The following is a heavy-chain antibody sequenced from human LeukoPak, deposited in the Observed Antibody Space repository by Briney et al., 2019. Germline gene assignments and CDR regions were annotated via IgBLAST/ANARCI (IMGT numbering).Heavy chain of an antibody. J-gene: IGHJ6*02. CDR2: FDPEDGET. V-gene: IGHV1-24*01. CDR3: ATNFLGYCTNGVCPNASLYYYYYGMDV. D-gene: IGHD2-8*01. CDR1: GYTLTELS. Sequence: ASVKVSCKVSGYTLTELSMHWVRQAPGKGLEWMGGFDPEDGETIYAQKFQGRVTMTEDTSTDTAYMELSSLRSEDTAVYYCATNFLGYCTNGVCPNASLYYYYYGMDVWGQGTTVTVSS.